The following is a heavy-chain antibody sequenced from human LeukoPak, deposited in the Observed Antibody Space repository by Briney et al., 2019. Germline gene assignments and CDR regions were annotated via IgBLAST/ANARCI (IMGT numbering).Heavy chain of an antibody. CDR2: IESDGSRK. D-gene: IGHD2-2*01. CDR1: GFTFSSTW. V-gene: IGHV3-74*03. J-gene: IGHJ4*02. Sequence: GGSLRLSCAAPGFTFSSTWMHWVRQVPGKGLVWVARIESDGSRKTYADSVKGRFTISRDNAKNTLYLEMNTLRAEHTAVYYCARDWYHAIVYWGEGALVSLSS. CDR3: ARDWYHAIVY.